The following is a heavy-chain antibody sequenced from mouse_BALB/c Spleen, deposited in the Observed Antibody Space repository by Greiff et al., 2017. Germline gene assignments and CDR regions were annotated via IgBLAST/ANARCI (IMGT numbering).Heavy chain of an antibody. D-gene: IGHD2-4*01. CDR1: GYSITSGYY. CDR2: ISYDGSN. V-gene: IGHV3-6*02. J-gene: IGHJ4*01. CDR3: ARNYDYNPYAMDY. Sequence: ESGPGLVKPSQSLSLTCSVTGYSITSGYYWNWIRQFPGNKLEWMGYISYDGSNNYNPSLRNRISITRDTSKNQFFLKLNSVTTEDTATYYCARNYDYNPYAMDYWGQGTSVTVSS.